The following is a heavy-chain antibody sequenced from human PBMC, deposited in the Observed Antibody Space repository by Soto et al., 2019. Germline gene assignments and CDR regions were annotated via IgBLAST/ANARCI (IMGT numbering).Heavy chain of an antibody. CDR3: ARDLFEGTVTAQRTDYGMDV. CDR2: IYYSGST. J-gene: IGHJ6*02. Sequence: QVQLQESGPGLVKPSQTLSLTCTVSGGSISSGDYYWSWIRQPPGKGLEWIGYIYYSGSTYYNPSLKSRVTISVDTSKNQLSRKLSSVTAADTAVYYCARDLFEGTVTAQRTDYGMDVWVQGTTVTVSS. CDR1: GGSISSGDYY. V-gene: IGHV4-30-4*01. D-gene: IGHD2-21*02.